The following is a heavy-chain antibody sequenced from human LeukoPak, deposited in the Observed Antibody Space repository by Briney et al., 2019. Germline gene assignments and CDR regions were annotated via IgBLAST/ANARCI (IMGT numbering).Heavy chain of an antibody. CDR2: IRSNGRDT. CDR1: GFNCREYS. V-gene: IGHV3-23*01. J-gene: IGHJ5*02. D-gene: IGHD2-15*01. Sequence: GGSLRLSCAASGFNCREYSMSWVRQAPGKGLEWVSNIRSNGRDTFYTDSVKGRFTISRDNSKNTLYLEMNSLRADDTAVYYCAKGGYTTYFDPWGQGALVTVSS. CDR3: AKGGYTTYFDP.